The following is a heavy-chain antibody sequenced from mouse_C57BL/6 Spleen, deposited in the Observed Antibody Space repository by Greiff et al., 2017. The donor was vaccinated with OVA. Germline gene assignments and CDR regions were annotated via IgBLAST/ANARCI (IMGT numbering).Heavy chain of an antibody. Sequence: QVQLQQPGAELVRPGTSVKLSCKASGYTFTSYWMHWVKQRPGPGLEWIGVIDPSDSYTNYNQQFKGKATLTVDTSSSTAYMQLSSLTSEDSAVYVCARERTTVVEGAMDYWGQGTSGTVSS. V-gene: IGHV1-59*01. D-gene: IGHD1-1*01. J-gene: IGHJ4*01. CDR1: GYTFTSYW. CDR2: IDPSDSYT. CDR3: ARERTTVVEGAMDY.